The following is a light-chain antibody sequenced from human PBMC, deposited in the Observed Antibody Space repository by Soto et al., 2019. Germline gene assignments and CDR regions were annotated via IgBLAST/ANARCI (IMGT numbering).Light chain of an antibody. V-gene: IGKV3-20*01. CDR2: GAS. CDR3: QQYGSSGT. Sequence: EIVLNQSVCTVSLSQGERATLSCRASQSVSNNYLAWYQQKPGQAPRLLIYGASNRATGIPDRFSGSGSGTDFTLTISRLEPEDFAVYYCQQYGSSGTFGQGSNVDI. CDR1: QSVSNNY. J-gene: IGKJ1*01.